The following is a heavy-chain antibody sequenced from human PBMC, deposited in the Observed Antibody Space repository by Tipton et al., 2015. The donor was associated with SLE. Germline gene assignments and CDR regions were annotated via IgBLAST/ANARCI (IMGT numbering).Heavy chain of an antibody. Sequence: AGLVKPSETLSLICDVSGESVSGYFWTWIRQPPGKGLEWIGDIHDNADFYHNASLKSRVTMSVDPSKNHLSLQLSAVTAADTAIYYCARGRVDDIWGSYRPTSLDYWGQGTRFIVSS. CDR2: IHDNADF. CDR3: ARGRVDDIWGSYRPTSLDY. J-gene: IGHJ4*02. D-gene: IGHD3-16*02. V-gene: IGHV4-34*01. CDR1: GESVSGYF.